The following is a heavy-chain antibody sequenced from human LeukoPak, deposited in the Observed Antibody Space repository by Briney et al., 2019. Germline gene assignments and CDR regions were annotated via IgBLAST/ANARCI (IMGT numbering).Heavy chain of an antibody. CDR3: ARGPSIRFLEWSFDY. Sequence: ASVTVSCTASGYTFTSYAMNWVRQAPGQGLEWMGWINTNTGNPTYAQGFTGRFVFSLDTSVSTAYLQISSLKAEDTAVYYCARGPSIRFLEWSFDYWGQGTLVTVSS. V-gene: IGHV7-4-1*02. CDR1: GYTFTSYA. D-gene: IGHD3-3*01. J-gene: IGHJ4*02. CDR2: INTNTGNP.